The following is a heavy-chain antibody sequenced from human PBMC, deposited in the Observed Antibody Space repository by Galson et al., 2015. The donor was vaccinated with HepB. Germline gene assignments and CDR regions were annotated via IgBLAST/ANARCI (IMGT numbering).Heavy chain of an antibody. CDR2: IDWDDDK. V-gene: IGHV2-70*01. Sequence: PALVKPTQTLTLTCTFSGFSLSTSGMCVSWIRQPPGKALEWLALIDWDDDKYYSTSLKTRLTISKDTSKNQVVLTMTNMDPVDTATYYCARGTSSSWYPVSRWFDPWGQGTLVTVSS. D-gene: IGHD6-13*01. CDR3: ARGTSSSWYPVSRWFDP. J-gene: IGHJ5*02. CDR1: GFSLSTSGMC.